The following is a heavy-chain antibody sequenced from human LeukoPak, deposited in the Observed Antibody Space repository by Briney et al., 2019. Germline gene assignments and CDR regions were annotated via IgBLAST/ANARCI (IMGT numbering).Heavy chain of an antibody. CDR1: GFTFSTYW. V-gene: IGHV3-7*01. CDR3: ARDPESSAFDL. CDR2: IKQDGSVK. Sequence: GGSLRLSCVASGFTFSTYWMSWVRQTPEKGLEFVANIKQDGSVKNYMDSLKGRSTISRDNAGESLYLEIDSLRADDTAVYYCARDPESSAFDLWGQGALVTVSS. J-gene: IGHJ4*02.